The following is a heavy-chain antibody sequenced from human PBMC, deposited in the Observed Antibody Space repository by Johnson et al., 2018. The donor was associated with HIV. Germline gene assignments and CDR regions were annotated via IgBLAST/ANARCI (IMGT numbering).Heavy chain of an antibody. Sequence: VQLVESGGGLVKPGGSLRLSCATSGLIFHDYGMSWVRQAPGKGLEWVAGINWNGGRTIYADSVKGRFTISRDNAKNSLYLQMNSLRAEDTALYFCARGGLGYQNIHDPFDIWGQGTMVTVSS. V-gene: IGHV3-20*04. CDR2: INWNGGRT. CDR3: ARGGLGYQNIHDPFDI. D-gene: IGHD2-2*01. CDR1: GLIFHDYG. J-gene: IGHJ3*02.